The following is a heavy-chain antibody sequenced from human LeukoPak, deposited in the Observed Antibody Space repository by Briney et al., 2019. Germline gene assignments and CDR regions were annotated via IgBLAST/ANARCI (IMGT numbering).Heavy chain of an antibody. CDR1: GGSISRGSYY. Sequence: SETLSLTCIVSGGSISRGSYYWNWIRQPAGKGLEWLGRIYNSGSTNYNPSLKSRVTISTDMSKNQVSLKLSSVTAADTAVYYCARQTFGVLYFDSWGQGSPFIVSS. D-gene: IGHD3-10*01. J-gene: IGHJ4*02. CDR2: IYNSGST. CDR3: ARQTFGVLYFDS. V-gene: IGHV4-61*02.